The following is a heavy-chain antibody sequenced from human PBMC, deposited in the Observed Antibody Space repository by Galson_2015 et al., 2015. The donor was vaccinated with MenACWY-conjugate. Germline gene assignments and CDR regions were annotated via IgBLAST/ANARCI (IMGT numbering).Heavy chain of an antibody. CDR2: IRDTGSL. CDR3: ARLSTWGSSFGYFDY. J-gene: IGHJ4*02. Sequence: LEWIAYIRDTGSLKDNPSLKSRVTMSADKSNNQFSLMLISVTAADTAVYYCARLSTWGSSFGYFDYWGQGILVAVSS. D-gene: IGHD7-27*01. V-gene: IGHV4-59*08.